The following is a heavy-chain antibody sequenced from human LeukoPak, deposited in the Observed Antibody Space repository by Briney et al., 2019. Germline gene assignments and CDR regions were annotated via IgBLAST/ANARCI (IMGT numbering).Heavy chain of an antibody. CDR1: GGSFSGYY. D-gene: IGHD2-2*01. V-gene: IGHV4-34*01. J-gene: IGHJ5*02. Sequence: SSETLSLTCAVYGGSFSGYYWSWICQPPGKGLEWIGEINHSGSTNYNPSLKSRVTISVDTSKNQFSLKLSSVTAADTAVYYCARRGVVPAAMGGGNWFDPWGQGTLVTVSS. CDR2: INHSGST. CDR3: ARRGVVPAAMGGGNWFDP.